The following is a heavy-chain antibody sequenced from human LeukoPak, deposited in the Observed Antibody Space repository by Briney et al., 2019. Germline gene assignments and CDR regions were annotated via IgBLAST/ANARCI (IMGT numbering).Heavy chain of an antibody. J-gene: IGHJ4*02. CDR2: IIHTGDTQ. Sequence: PGGSLRLSCAASGFSFSSYSISWGRQAPGKGLEWGSYIIHTGDTQYYADSGKGRLTISRENAKTSGYLQMNTLRAEDTAVYYCARDRGYCTGGSCYRYFETWGQGTLVTVSS. D-gene: IGHD2-15*01. CDR3: ARDRGYCTGGSCYRYFET. CDR1: GFSFSSYS. V-gene: IGHV3-48*01.